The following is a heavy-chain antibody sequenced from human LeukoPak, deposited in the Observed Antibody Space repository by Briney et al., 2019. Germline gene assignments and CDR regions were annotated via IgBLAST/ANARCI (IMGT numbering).Heavy chain of an antibody. CDR3: ARAVGVGRGTYFDL. D-gene: IGHD1-1*01. Sequence: SETLSLTCTVSGGSISSYYWSWIRQPPGKGLEWIGYIYDSGSTNYNPSLQSRVTISVDTSKNHFSLKLNSVTAADTAVYSCARAVGVGRGTYFDLWGRGTLVTVSS. V-gene: IGHV4-59*01. CDR2: IYDSGST. CDR1: GGSISSYY. J-gene: IGHJ2*01.